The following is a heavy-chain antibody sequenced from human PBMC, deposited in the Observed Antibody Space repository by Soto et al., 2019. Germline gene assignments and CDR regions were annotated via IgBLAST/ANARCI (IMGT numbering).Heavy chain of an antibody. CDR2: IYYNGNT. D-gene: IGHD3-16*01. J-gene: IGHJ3*02. V-gene: IGHV4-59*08. CDR1: GGYINSHY. CDR3: ARSTWGYAFDI. Sequence: QVQLQESGPGLVKPSETLSLTCTVSGGYINSHYWTWIRQPPGKGLEWIGYIYYNGNTDYNPSLKSRGTILTDKSKSYFSLRLTSLTAADTAVYYCARSTWGYAFDIWGQGAVVTVSS.